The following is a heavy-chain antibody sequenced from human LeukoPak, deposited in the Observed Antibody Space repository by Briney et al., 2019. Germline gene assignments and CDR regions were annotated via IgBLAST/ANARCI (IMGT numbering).Heavy chain of an antibody. Sequence: GGSLRLSCAASGFTFSSYWMTWVRQAPGKGLEWVANIIQDGGEKYYVDSVKGRFTISRDNAKNSLYLQMNSLRAEDTAVYYCARDGGRRDDYWGQGTLVTVSS. CDR3: ARDGGRRDDY. J-gene: IGHJ4*02. CDR2: IIQDGGEK. D-gene: IGHD5-24*01. V-gene: IGHV3-7*01. CDR1: GFTFSSYW.